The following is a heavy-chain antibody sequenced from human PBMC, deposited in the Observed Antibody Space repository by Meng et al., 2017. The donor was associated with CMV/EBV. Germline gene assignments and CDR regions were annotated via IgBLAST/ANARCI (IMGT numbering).Heavy chain of an antibody. D-gene: IGHD2-2*01. Sequence: GESLKISCAASGFTFSNYAMSWVRQAPGKGLEWVSGISSSGGTTHHADSVKDRFTISRDNSINTLYLQMSSLRPDDTAVYYCARDRRGGYQLLFHYYYGMDVWGQGTTVTVSS. CDR2: ISSSGGTT. V-gene: IGHV3-23*01. CDR1: GFTFSNYA. J-gene: IGHJ6*02. CDR3: ARDRRGGYQLLFHYYYGMDV.